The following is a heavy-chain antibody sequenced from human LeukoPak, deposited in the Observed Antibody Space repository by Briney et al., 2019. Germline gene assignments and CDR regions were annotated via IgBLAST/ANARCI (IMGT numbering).Heavy chain of an antibody. V-gene: IGHV4-59*01. CDR1: GGSISSYY. CDR3: ARDQLGLVWGSYRRRWFDP. D-gene: IGHD3-16*02. CDR2: IYYSGST. J-gene: IGHJ5*02. Sequence: SETLSLTCTVSGGSISSYYWSWIRQPPGKGLEWIGYIYYSGSTNYNPSLKSRVTISVDTSKNQFSLKLSSVTAADTAVYYCARDQLGLVWGSYRRRWFDPWGQGTLVTVSS.